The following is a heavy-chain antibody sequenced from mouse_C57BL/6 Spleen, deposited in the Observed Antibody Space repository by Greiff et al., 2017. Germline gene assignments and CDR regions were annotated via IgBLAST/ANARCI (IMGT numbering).Heavy chain of an antibody. Sequence: EVQGVASGGGLVKPGGSLTLSCAASGFTFSDYGMHWVRQAPEKGLEWVAYISSGSSTLYYADPVKGRFTISRDHATNTLFLQMTSLRSEDAAMDYCARQDGYYAMDYWGQGTAGTGSS. CDR2: ISSGSSTL. J-gene: IGHJ4*01. D-gene: IGHD2-3*01. V-gene: IGHV5-17*01. CDR3: ARQDGYYAMDY. CDR1: GFTFSDYG.